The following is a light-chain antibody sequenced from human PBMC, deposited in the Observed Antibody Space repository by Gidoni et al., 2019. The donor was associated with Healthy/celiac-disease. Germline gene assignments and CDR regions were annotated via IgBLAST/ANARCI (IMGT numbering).Light chain of an antibody. Sequence: DIQMTQSPSSLSASVGDRVTITCRASQSISSYLNWYQQKPGKAPKLLIYAASRLQSGVPSRFSGSGSGTDFTLTISSLQPEDFATYYCQQSYSTPMYTFXQXTKLEIK. V-gene: IGKV1-39*01. CDR3: QQSYSTPMYT. CDR2: AAS. J-gene: IGKJ2*01. CDR1: QSISSY.